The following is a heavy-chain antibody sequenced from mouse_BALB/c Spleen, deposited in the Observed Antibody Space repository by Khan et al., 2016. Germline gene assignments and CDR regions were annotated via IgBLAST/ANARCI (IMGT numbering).Heavy chain of an antibody. Sequence: QIQLVQSGPELKKPGETVRISCKASGYIFTKYGMNWVKQAPGKGLKWMGWINTKTGEAAYADDFKGRFAFSAETSASTAYLQINNLKNEDSATYHCARPDYWGQGTILTVSS. CDR1: GYIFTKYG. CDR2: INTKTGEA. CDR3: ARPDY. V-gene: IGHV9-3-1*01. J-gene: IGHJ2*01.